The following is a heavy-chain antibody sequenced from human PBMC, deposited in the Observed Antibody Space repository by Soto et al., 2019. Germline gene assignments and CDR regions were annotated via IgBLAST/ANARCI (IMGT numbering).Heavy chain of an antibody. CDR3: ARHGAKSGSYSEYFQH. CDR2: VDYSGTT. J-gene: IGHJ1*01. V-gene: IGHV4-39*01. CDR1: GDSIRSSTYF. D-gene: IGHD1-26*01. Sequence: QLQLQESGPALVKPSETLSLTCTVSGDSIRSSTYFWGWIRQPPGKGLEWIGSVDYSGTTYYNTSLRTRATISVDTSKNQFALKLSSVTAADTAVYYCARHGAKSGSYSEYFQHWGQGTLVAFSS.